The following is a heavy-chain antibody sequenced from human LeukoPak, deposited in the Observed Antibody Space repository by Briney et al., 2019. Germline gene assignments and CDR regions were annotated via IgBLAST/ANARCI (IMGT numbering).Heavy chain of an antibody. V-gene: IGHV1-8*01. D-gene: IGHD3-22*01. CDR1: GYTFTSYD. CDR2: MNANSGNT. Sequence: ASVKVSCKASGYTFTSYDINWVRQATGQGLEWMGWMNANSGNTGYAQKFQGRVTRTRDTSISTAYMELSGLRSEDTAVYYCARGSYYDSSGYYYASAFDIWGQGTMVTVSS. CDR3: ARGSYYDSSGYYYASAFDI. J-gene: IGHJ3*02.